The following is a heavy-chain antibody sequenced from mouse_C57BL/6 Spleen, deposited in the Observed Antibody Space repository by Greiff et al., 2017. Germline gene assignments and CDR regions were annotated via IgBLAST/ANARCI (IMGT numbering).Heavy chain of an antibody. Sequence: QVQLQQPGTELVKPGASVKLSCKASGYTFTSYWMHWVKQRPGQGLEWIGNINPSNGGTNYNEKFKSKATLTADKSSSTAYMQLSSLTSEDSAVYYWASYYGNYLYAMDYWGQGTSVTVSS. D-gene: IGHD2-1*01. CDR2: INPSNGGT. V-gene: IGHV1-53*01. CDR3: ASYYGNYLYAMDY. J-gene: IGHJ4*01. CDR1: GYTFTSYW.